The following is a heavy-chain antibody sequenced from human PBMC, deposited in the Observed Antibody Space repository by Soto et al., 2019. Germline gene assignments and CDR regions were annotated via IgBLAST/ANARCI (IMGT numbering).Heavy chain of an antibody. CDR2: VSKSDYT. CDR1: GFYFNNYG. J-gene: IGHJ4*02. Sequence: KPGGSLRLSCAVSGFYFNNYGINWVRQAPGKGLGWVSSVSKSDYTYYSDSVKGRFTISRDNAKNSVSLQMNSLRPEDTAVYYCAREDSIIIPAVSDFWGQGTLVTVSS. CDR3: AREDSIIIPAVSDF. D-gene: IGHD2-2*01. V-gene: IGHV3-21*01.